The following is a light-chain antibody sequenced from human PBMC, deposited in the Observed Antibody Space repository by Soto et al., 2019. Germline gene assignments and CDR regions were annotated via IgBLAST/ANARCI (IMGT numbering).Light chain of an antibody. J-gene: IGLJ1*01. CDR3: LLSYSGARLYV. CDR1: TGAVTSGHY. CDR2: DTS. Sequence: QAVVTQEPSLTVSPGGTVTLTCGSSTGAVTSGHYPYWFQQKPGQAPRTLIYDTSNKHSWTPARFSGSLLGGKAALTLSGAQTEDEAEYYCLLSYSGARLYVFGTGTKVTVL. V-gene: IGLV7-46*01.